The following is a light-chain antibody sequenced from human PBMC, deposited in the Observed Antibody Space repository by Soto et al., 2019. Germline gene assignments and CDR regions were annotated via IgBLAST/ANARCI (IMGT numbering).Light chain of an antibody. CDR1: QSVSSSY. J-gene: IGKJ5*01. Sequence: EIVSTQSSGTLSLSPGERATLSCRASQSVSSSYLAWYQQKPGQAPRLLIHGASSRATGIPARISGSGSGTDFTLTISRLEPEDFAVYYCQQYGSSPITFGQGTRLEIK. CDR3: QQYGSSPIT. CDR2: GAS. V-gene: IGKV3-20*01.